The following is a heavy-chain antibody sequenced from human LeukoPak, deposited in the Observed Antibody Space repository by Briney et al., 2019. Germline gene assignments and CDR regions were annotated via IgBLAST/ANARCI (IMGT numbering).Heavy chain of an antibody. CDR3: TRSFPGIVGAADF. D-gene: IGHD1-26*01. CDR1: GGSISSSNW. J-gene: IGHJ4*02. Sequence: PSETLSLTCAVSGGSISSSNWWSWVRQPPGTGLEWIGEINDSGSTNYNSSLKSRVTISVDTSKNQFSLKVTSMTAADTGVYYCTRSFPGIVGAADFWGQGTLVTVSS. CDR2: INDSGST. V-gene: IGHV4-4*02.